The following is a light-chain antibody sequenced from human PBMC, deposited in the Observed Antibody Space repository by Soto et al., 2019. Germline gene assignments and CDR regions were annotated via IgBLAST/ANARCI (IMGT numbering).Light chain of an antibody. CDR2: GAS. CDR3: QQYGTSPYT. V-gene: IGKV3-20*01. Sequence: EIVLTQSPGTLSLSPGERATLSCRASHSVSSNYLAWYQQQPGQAPRLLIHGASRRATGIPDRFSGSGSGAGFTLTINRLEPEDFAVYYCQQYGTSPYTFGQGTKLEIK. CDR1: HSVSSNY. J-gene: IGKJ2*01.